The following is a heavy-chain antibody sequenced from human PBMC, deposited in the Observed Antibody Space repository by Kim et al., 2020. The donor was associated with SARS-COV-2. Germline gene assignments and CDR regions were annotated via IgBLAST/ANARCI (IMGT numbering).Heavy chain of an antibody. CDR1: GYTFTGYY. CDR3: ARVPLAYCGGDCYGYFQH. V-gene: IGHV1-2*06. CDR2: INPNSGGT. D-gene: IGHD2-21*01. Sequence: ASVKVSCKASGYTFTGYYMHWVRQAPGQGLEWMGRINPNSGGTNYAQKFQGRVTMTRDTSISTAYMELSRLRSDDTAVYYCARVPLAYCGGDCYGYFQHWGQGTLVTVSS. J-gene: IGHJ1*01.